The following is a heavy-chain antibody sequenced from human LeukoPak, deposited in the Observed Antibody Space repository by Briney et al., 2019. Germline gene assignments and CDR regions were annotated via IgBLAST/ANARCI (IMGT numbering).Heavy chain of an antibody. CDR1: GFTFNSYA. V-gene: IGHV3-23*01. CDR2: ISGSGGTT. CDR3: AKEGTYYHDSPYYYDRPFDF. J-gene: IGHJ4*02. Sequence: GGSLRLSCAASGFTFNSYAMTWVRQAPGKGLEWVSGISGSGGTTNYADSVRGQFTISRDNSKNTLYLQMNSLRAEDTAVYYCAKEGTYYHDSPYYYDRPFDFWGQGTLVTVSS. D-gene: IGHD3-22*01.